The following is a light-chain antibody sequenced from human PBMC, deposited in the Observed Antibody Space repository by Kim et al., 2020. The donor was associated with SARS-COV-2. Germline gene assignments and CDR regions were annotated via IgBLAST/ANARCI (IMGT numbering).Light chain of an antibody. CDR3: QQRRTWPLT. V-gene: IGKV3-11*01. CDR1: QSIGDW. Sequence: EIVLTQSPATLSLSPGERATLSCRASQSIGDWLAWYQQRSGQAPRLLIYDASIRATGIPATFSGSGSGTDFTLTISSLEPEDFAVYYCQQRRTWPLTFGGGTKVEIK. CDR2: DAS. J-gene: IGKJ4*01.